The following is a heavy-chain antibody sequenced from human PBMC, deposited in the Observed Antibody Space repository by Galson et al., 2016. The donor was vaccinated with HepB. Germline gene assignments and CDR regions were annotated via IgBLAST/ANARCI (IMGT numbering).Heavy chain of an antibody. V-gene: IGHV3-48*02. CDR2: ISTSSNTI. J-gene: IGHJ4*02. CDR3: ARGDSFDHFDY. Sequence: SPRLSCAASGFRFSYYSMNWVRQAPGKGLEWVSYISTSSNTIYYLGSVKGRFTISRDNAKNSVSLQMNSLRDDDTAVYFCARGDSFDHFDYWGQGTPVTVSS. CDR1: GFRFSYYS. D-gene: IGHD3-9*01.